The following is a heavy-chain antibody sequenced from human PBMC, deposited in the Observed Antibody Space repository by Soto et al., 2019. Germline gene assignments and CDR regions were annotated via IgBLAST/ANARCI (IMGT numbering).Heavy chain of an antibody. J-gene: IGHJ4*02. CDR2: IYHSGST. V-gene: IGHV4-30-2*01. Sequence: TLSLTCAVSGGSISSGGYSWSWIRQPPGKGLEWIGYIYHSGSTYYNPSLKSRVTISVDRSKNQFSLKLSSVTAADTAVYYCARAKGVVPAALSYWGQGTLVTV. D-gene: IGHD2-2*01. CDR1: GGSISSGGYS. CDR3: ARAKGVVPAALSY.